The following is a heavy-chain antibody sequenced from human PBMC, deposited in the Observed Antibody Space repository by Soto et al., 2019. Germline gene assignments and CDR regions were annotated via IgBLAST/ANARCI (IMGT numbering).Heavy chain of an antibody. J-gene: IGHJ5*02. D-gene: IGHD6-19*01. CDR3: AREPGYSSGWPLENCLGFAVGFDT. CDR2: IYYSGST. Sequence: TLSLTCTVSGGSISSGGYYWSWIRQHPGKGLEWIGYIYYSGSTYYNPSLKSRVTISVDTSKNQFSLTLSYVTAADTAVYYCAREPGYSSGWPLENCLGFAVGFDTWGQGTLVTASP. V-gene: IGHV4-31*03. CDR1: GGSISSGGYY.